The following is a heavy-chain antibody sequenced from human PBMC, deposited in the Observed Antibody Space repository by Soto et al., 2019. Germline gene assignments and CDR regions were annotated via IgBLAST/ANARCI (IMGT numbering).Heavy chain of an antibody. CDR1: GFTFSRYA. CDR3: AKDRYFDSYYLDS. D-gene: IGHD3-9*01. J-gene: IGHJ4*02. V-gene: IGHV3-30-3*01. Sequence: GGSLRLSCAASGFTFSRYAIHWVRQAPGKGLEWVTVMSYDGNQKHYADSVKGRFTVSRDDSENTVFLQMTSLRPADTATYYCAKDRYFDSYYLDSWGQGTLVTVSS. CDR2: MSYDGNQK.